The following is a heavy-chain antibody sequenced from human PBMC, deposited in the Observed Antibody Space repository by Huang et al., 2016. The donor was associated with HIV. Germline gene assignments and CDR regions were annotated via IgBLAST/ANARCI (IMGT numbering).Heavy chain of an antibody. J-gene: IGHJ4*02. Sequence: QIQLVQSAAEVKKPGASVKVSCRASGYTFSTYGITGVRQAPGQGLEWMGWISAYNGDIKFAQNFKGRLTMTTDTSTLTAYMELRSLRSDDTALYYCARKATVAAGIDYWGQGTLVTVSS. CDR2: ISAYNGDI. CDR1: GYTFSTYG. V-gene: IGHV1-18*01. D-gene: IGHD5-12*01. CDR3: ARKATVAAGIDY.